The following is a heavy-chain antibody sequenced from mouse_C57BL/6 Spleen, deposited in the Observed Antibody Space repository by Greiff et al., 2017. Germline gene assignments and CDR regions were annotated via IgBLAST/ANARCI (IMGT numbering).Heavy chain of an antibody. D-gene: IGHD1-1*02. J-gene: IGHJ3*01. V-gene: IGHV1-69*01. Sequence: QVQLQQSGAELVMPGASVKLSCKASGYTFTSYWMHWVKQRPGQGLEWIGEIDPSDSYTNYNQKFKGKSTLTVDKSSSTAYMQLSSLTSEDSAVYCCARGGTSFAYWGQGTLVTVSA. CDR2: IDPSDSYT. CDR1: GYTFTSYW. CDR3: ARGGTSFAY.